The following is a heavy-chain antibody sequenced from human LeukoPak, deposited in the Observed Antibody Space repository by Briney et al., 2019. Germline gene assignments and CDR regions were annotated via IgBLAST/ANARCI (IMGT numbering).Heavy chain of an antibody. CDR2: INLSGST. Sequence: SETLSLTCAVYGGSFSGYYWSWIRQPPGKGLEWIGEINLSGSTNYNPSLKSRVTISVDTSKNQFSLKLSSVTAADTAVYYCARAFPPNYDILTGGGYFDYWGQGTLVTVSS. CDR1: GGSFSGYY. CDR3: ARAFPPNYDILTGGGYFDY. V-gene: IGHV4-34*01. J-gene: IGHJ4*02. D-gene: IGHD3-9*01.